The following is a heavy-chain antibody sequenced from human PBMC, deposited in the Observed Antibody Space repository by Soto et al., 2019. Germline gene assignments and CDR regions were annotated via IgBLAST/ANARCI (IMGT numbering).Heavy chain of an antibody. CDR2: IIPVFDKA. J-gene: IGHJ3*01. D-gene: IGHD3-16*01. Sequence: QVQLVQSGADVKKPGSSVKVSCRTSGASFAISPFSWVRQAPAQGLEWMGEIIPVFDKANYAQNFQGRLTITADELTGTVFMELSSLRSEDTAVYFCARLRRDWGDAFDLWGLGTFVTVSS. CDR1: GASFAISP. V-gene: IGHV1-69*01. CDR3: ARLRRDWGDAFDL.